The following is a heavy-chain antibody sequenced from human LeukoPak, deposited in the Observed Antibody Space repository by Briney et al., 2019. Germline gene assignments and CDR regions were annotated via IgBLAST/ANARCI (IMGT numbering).Heavy chain of an antibody. Sequence: SETLSLICTVSGGSFSSSSYYWGWIRQPPGKGLEWIGSIYYSGSTCYNPSLKSRLTISVNTSKNQFSLKLSSVTAADTAVYYCARTRGIAAAGSPPGYFDYWGQGTLVTVSS. V-gene: IGHV4-39*07. CDR2: IYYSGST. J-gene: IGHJ4*02. D-gene: IGHD6-13*01. CDR1: GGSFSSSSYY. CDR3: ARTRGIAAAGSPPGYFDY.